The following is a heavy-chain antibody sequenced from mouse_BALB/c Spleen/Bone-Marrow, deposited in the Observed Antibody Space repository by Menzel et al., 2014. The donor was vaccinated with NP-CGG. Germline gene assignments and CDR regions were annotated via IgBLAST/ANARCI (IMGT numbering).Heavy chain of an antibody. D-gene: IGHD2-3*01. CDR3: ARYDGYSDNAMDY. CDR2: IRNRANGYTT. CDR1: GFTFTDYY. V-gene: IGHV7-3*02. J-gene: IGHJ4*01. Sequence: EVKVEESGGGLVQPGGSLRLSCATSGFTFTDYYMNWVRRPPGKALEWLGFIRNRANGYTTEFSASVKGRFTISRDNSQSILYLQINTLRAEDSATYYCARYDGYSDNAMDYWGQGTSVTVSS.